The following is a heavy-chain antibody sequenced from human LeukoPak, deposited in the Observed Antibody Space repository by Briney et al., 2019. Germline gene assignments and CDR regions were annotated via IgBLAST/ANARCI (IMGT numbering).Heavy chain of an antibody. CDR2: IYYSGST. CDR3: ARGYSSGWSGFDP. J-gene: IGHJ5*02. CDR1: NGSIISGDYY. V-gene: IGHV4-30-4*08. Sequence: PSQTLSLTCTVSNGSIISGDYYWSWIRQPPGKGLEWIGYIYYSGSTYYNPSLSGRVTISVDTSKNQFSLKLSSVTAADTAVYYCARGYSSGWSGFDPWGQGTLVTVSS. D-gene: IGHD6-19*01.